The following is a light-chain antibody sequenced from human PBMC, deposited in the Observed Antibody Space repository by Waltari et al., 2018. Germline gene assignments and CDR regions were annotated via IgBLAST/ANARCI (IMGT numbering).Light chain of an antibody. Sequence: IVMTRSPDTLAVSRRERATIDCKSSQSVLHRTTYKNYLAGYRQKPERPPKLLSYCTTTRASGVPDRVSGRGSGTDFNLTTTRLQAEDVAVYYGQKHHSPLITFGGGTKVEI. CDR3: QKHHSPLIT. CDR2: CTT. CDR1: QSVLHRTTYKNY. V-gene: IGKV4-1*01. J-gene: IGKJ4*01.